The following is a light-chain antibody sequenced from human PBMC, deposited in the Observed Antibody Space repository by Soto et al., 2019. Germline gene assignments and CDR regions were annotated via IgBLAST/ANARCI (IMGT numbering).Light chain of an antibody. CDR3: QQYNDYFTWT. Sequence: DIQMTQSPSTLSASVGDRVTITCRASQSISNWLAWYQQKPGKAPKLLIHRASSLESGVPLRFSGSGSGIEFTLTISSLQPDDFATYYCQQYNDYFTWTFGQGTKVEIK. V-gene: IGKV1-5*03. CDR2: RAS. J-gene: IGKJ1*01. CDR1: QSISNW.